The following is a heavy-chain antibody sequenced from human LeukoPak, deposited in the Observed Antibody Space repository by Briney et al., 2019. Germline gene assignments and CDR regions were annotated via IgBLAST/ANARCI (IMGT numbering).Heavy chain of an antibody. V-gene: IGHV4-59*08. J-gene: IGHJ5*02. CDR1: GGSISSYY. D-gene: IGHD3-3*01. CDR3: ARRSATILGSWNWFDP. CDR2: MNYSGST. Sequence: SETLSLTCTVSGGSISSYYWGWIRQPPGKGLECIGFMNYSGSTNYNPSLKSRVTISVDTSKNQFSLKLSSVTAADTAVYYCARRSATILGSWNWFDPWGQGTLVTVSS.